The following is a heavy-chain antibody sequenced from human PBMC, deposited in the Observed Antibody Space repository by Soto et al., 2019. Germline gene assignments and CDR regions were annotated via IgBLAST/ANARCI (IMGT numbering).Heavy chain of an antibody. CDR2: IIPILGIA. Sequence: GASVKVSCKASGGTFSSYTISWVRQAPGQGLEWMGRIIPILGIANYAQKFQGRVTITADKSTSTAYMELSSLRSEDTAVYYCARDIRAVTTYSDFDYWGQGTLVTVSS. J-gene: IGHJ4*02. D-gene: IGHD4-17*01. V-gene: IGHV1-69*04. CDR3: ARDIRAVTTYSDFDY. CDR1: GGTFSSYT.